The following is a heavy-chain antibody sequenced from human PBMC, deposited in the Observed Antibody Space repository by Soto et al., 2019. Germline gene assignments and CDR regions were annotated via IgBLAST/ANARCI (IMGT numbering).Heavy chain of an antibody. V-gene: IGHV1-69*13. CDR3: ARGGSTYYYDSSGYFDY. D-gene: IGHD3-22*01. CDR1: GCTFSSYA. CDR2: IIPIFGTA. J-gene: IGHJ4*02. Sequence: SLNVYFKASGCTFSSYAVSWVRHAHGQGLEWMGGIIPIFGTANYAQRFQGRVDYRGRIHEHSLHELSSLRSEDTAVYYCARGGSTYYYDSSGYFDYWGQGTLVTVSS.